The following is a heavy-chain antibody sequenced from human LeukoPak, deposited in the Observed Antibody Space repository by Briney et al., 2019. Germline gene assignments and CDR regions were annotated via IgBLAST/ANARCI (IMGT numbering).Heavy chain of an antibody. Sequence: ASVKVSCKASGYTFTSYDINWVRQATGQGLEWMGWMNPNSANTGYAQKFQGRVTITRNTSISTAYMELSSLRSEDTAVYYCATGNSITSSDFDYWGQGTLVTVSS. V-gene: IGHV1-8*03. CDR1: GYTFTSYD. J-gene: IGHJ4*02. CDR3: ATGNSITSSDFDY. CDR2: MNPNSANT. D-gene: IGHD3-3*02.